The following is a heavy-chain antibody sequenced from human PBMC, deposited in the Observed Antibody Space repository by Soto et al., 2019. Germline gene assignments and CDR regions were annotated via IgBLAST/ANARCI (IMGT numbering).Heavy chain of an antibody. J-gene: IGHJ4*02. Sequence: GGSLRLSCAASGLTFSSYAMHWVRQAPGKGLEWVAVISYDGSNKYYADSVKGRFTISRDNSKNTLYLQMNSLRAEDTAVYYCAREGYYYDSSGYRKPQQFDYWGQGTLVTVSS. CDR3: AREGYYYDSSGYRKPQQFDY. V-gene: IGHV3-30-3*01. D-gene: IGHD3-22*01. CDR1: GLTFSSYA. CDR2: ISYDGSNK.